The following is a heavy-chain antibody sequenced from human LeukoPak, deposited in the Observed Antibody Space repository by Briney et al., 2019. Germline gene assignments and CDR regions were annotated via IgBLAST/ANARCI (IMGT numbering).Heavy chain of an antibody. CDR3: ASSLLDVLRFLEWFMDV. Sequence: SVKVSFKASGGTFSSYAISWVRQAPGQGLEWMGRIIPILGIANYAQKFQGRVMITADKSTSTAYMELSSLRSEDTAVYYCASSLLDVLRFLEWFMDVWGQGTTVTVSS. D-gene: IGHD3-3*01. V-gene: IGHV1-69*04. CDR2: IIPILGIA. CDR1: GGTFSSYA. J-gene: IGHJ6*02.